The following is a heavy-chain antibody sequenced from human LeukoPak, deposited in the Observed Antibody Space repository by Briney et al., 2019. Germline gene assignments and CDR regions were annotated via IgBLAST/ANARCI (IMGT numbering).Heavy chain of an antibody. CDR3: ARRAAAPYCFDF. Sequence: GGSLRLSCAASGFTFSSYNMNWVRQAPGKGLEWVSYISGSSGTIYYAGSVKGRFTISRDNAKNSLYLQMNSLRAEDTAVYYCARRAAAPYCFDFWGQGALVTVSP. V-gene: IGHV3-48*01. CDR1: GFTFSSYN. CDR2: ISGSSGTI. J-gene: IGHJ4*02. D-gene: IGHD6-13*01.